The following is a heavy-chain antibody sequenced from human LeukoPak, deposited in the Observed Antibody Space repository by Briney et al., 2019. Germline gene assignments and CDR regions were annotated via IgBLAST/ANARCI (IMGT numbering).Heavy chain of an antibody. CDR1: GYTFTSYG. J-gene: IGHJ6*02. Sequence: ASVKVSCKASGYTFTSYGISWVRQAPGQGLEWMGWISAYNGNTNYAQKLQGRVTMTTDTSTSTAYMELRSLRSDDTAVYYCVRDTYYYDSSGYGYYGMDVWGQGTTVPVSS. D-gene: IGHD3-22*01. CDR3: VRDTYYYDSSGYGYYGMDV. CDR2: ISAYNGNT. V-gene: IGHV1-18*01.